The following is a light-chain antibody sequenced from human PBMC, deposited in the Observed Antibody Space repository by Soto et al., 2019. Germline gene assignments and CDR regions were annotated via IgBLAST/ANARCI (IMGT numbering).Light chain of an antibody. CDR3: CSYAGSSTYV. V-gene: IGLV2-11*01. J-gene: IGLJ1*01. Sequence: QSALTQPRSVSGSPGQSVTISCTGTSSDVGGYNFVSWYQQHPGKAPKLMIYDVSKRPSGVPDRFSGSKSGNTASLTISGLRAEDEADYYCCSYAGSSTYVFGPGTKVTVL. CDR2: DVS. CDR1: SSDVGGYNF.